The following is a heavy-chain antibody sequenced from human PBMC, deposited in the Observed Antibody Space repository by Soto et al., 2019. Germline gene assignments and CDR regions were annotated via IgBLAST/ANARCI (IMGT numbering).Heavy chain of an antibody. CDR1: GYTFTNND. V-gene: IGHV1-8*02. CDR3: ARGIAVAGTVP. D-gene: IGHD6-19*01. CDR2: MNPGSGDT. J-gene: IGHJ5*02. Sequence: ASVKVSCKASGYTFTNNDVSWVRQATGQGLEWMGWMNPGSGDTGYAQKFQGRVTMTRDISIATAYMELNSLTSEDTAIYYCARGIAVAGTVPWGQGTLVTVSS.